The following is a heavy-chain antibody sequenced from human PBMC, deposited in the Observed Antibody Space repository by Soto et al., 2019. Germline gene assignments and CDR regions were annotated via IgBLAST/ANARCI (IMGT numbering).Heavy chain of an antibody. Sequence: EVQVVASGGGLVQPGGSPRLSCAASGFTFSSNSMNWVRQAPGKGLEWISYISSSSSTIYADSVKGRFTISRDNAKNSLYLQMNSLRYEDTAVYYCARVIWSGHLTSDLWGQGTLVTVSS. J-gene: IGHJ5*02. D-gene: IGHD3-3*01. CDR2: ISSSSSTI. V-gene: IGHV3-48*02. CDR1: GFTFSSNS. CDR3: ARVIWSGHLTSDL.